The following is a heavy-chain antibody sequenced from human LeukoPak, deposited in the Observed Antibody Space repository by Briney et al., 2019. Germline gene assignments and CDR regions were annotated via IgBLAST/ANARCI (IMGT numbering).Heavy chain of an antibody. CDR3: ARVKTFWSGYYTGVDYFDY. CDR1: GFIFSNYW. Sequence: GSLRLSCAASGFIFSNYWMTWIRQPPGKGLEWIGSIYYSGSTYYNPSLKSRVTISVDTSKNQFSLKLSSVTAADTAVYYCARVKTFWSGYYTGVDYFDYWGQGTLVTVSS. V-gene: IGHV4-39*07. CDR2: IYYSGST. D-gene: IGHD3-3*01. J-gene: IGHJ4*02.